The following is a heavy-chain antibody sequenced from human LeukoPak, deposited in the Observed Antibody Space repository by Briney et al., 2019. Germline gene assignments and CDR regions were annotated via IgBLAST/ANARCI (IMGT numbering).Heavy chain of an antibody. Sequence: GGSLRLSCAASGFTVSSNYMSWVRQAPGKGLEWVSVIYSGGSTYYADSVKGRFTVSRDNAGNSLSLQMDSLRAEDTAVYYCTRELLSLHQGLDSWGQGTLVTVSS. CDR3: TRELLSLHQGLDS. CDR1: GFTVSSNY. CDR2: IYSGGST. V-gene: IGHV3-53*01. J-gene: IGHJ5*01. D-gene: IGHD2/OR15-2a*01.